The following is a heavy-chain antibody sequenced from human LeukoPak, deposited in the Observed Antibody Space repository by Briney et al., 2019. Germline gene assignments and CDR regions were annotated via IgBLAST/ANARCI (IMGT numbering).Heavy chain of an antibody. D-gene: IGHD3-3*02. CDR3: ARKAHFLEYYFDY. J-gene: IGHJ4*02. V-gene: IGHV1-69*05. CDR2: IIPIFGTA. CDR1: GGTFSSYA. Sequence: VASVKVSCKASGGTFSSYAISWVRQAPGQGLEWMGGIIPIFGTANYAQKFQGRVTITTDESTSTAYMELSSLRSEDTAVYYCARKAHFLEYYFDYWGQETLVTVSS.